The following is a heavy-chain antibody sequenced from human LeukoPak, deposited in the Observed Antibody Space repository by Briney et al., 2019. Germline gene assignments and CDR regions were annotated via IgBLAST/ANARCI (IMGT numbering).Heavy chain of an antibody. CDR1: GFTLSDYG. CDR3: ARGQEGFDY. Sequence: GGSLRLSCAASGFTLSDYGMHWVRQAPGKGLEWVSVIYSGGSTYYADSVKGRFTISRDNSKNTLYLQMNSLRAEDTAVYYCARGQEGFDYWGQGTLVTVSS. J-gene: IGHJ4*02. V-gene: IGHV3-66*01. CDR2: IYSGGST.